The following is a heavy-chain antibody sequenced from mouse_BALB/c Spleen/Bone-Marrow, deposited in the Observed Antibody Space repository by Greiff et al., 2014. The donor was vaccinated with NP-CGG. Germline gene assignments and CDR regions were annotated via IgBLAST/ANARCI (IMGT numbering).Heavy chain of an antibody. CDR1: GYAFSSYW. CDR2: IYPGDGDT. CDR3: ARVRNWADY. V-gene: IGHV1-80*01. Sequence: QVQLQQPGAELVRPGSSVKISCRASGYAFSSYWMNWVKQRPGQGLEWIGQIYPGDGDTNYNGKFKGKATLTADKSSSTAYMQLSSLTSEDSAVYFCARVRNWADYWGRGTTLTVSS. D-gene: IGHD4-1*01. J-gene: IGHJ2*01.